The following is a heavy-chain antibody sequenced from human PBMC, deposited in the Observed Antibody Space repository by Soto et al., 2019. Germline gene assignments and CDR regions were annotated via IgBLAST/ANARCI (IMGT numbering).Heavy chain of an antibody. J-gene: IGHJ5*02. CDR2: IYYSGST. V-gene: IGHV4-59*01. CDR3: ARLLDWMGFDP. CDR1: GGSISSYY. Sequence: PSETLSLTCTVSGGSISSYYWSWIRQPPGKGLEWIGYIYYSGSTNYNPSLKSRVTISVDTSKNQFSLKLSSVTAADTAVYYCARLLDWMGFDPWGKGTLVTVSS. D-gene: IGHD1-26*01.